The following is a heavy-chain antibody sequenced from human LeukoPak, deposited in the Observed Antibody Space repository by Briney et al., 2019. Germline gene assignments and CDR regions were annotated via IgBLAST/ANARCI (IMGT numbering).Heavy chain of an antibody. Sequence: PGGSLRLSCAASGFTFSSYAMSWVRQAPGKGLEWVSAISGSGGSTYYADSVKGRFTISRDNSKNTLYLQMNSLRAEDTAVYYCAKDRQYDIAVAGTEYWGQGTLVTVSS. J-gene: IGHJ4*02. V-gene: IGHV3-23*01. CDR1: GFTFSSYA. CDR2: ISGSGGST. D-gene: IGHD6-19*01. CDR3: AKDRQYDIAVAGTEY.